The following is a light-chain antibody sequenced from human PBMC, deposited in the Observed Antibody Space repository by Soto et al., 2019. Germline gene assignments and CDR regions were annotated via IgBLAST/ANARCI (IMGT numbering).Light chain of an antibody. CDR3: AAWDDSLSGVV. Sequence: QSVLTQPPSASGTPGQRVTISCSGSSSNIGSNYVYWYQRLPGTAPKLLIYRTDQRPSGVPDRFSGSKSAASASLAISGLRSEDEADYYCAAWDDSLSGVVFGGGTKLTVL. CDR2: RTD. V-gene: IGLV1-47*01. CDR1: SSNIGSNY. J-gene: IGLJ2*01.